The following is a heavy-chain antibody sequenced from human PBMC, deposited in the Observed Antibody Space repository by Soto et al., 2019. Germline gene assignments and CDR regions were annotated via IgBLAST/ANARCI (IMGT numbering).Heavy chain of an antibody. Sequence: XGSLTLSFAASGFNVYAYSMTWVRQAPGKGLEWVSAVTDTGGSTYYADSVKGRFTISRDNSKNTLYLQMNSLRAEDTAVYYCVRDMPVVTFLFDYCGQRTLVTVSS. CDR3: VRDMPVVTFLFDY. CDR2: VTDTGGST. J-gene: IGHJ4*02. V-gene: IGHV3-23*01. CDR1: GFNVYAYS. D-gene: IGHD2-21*02.